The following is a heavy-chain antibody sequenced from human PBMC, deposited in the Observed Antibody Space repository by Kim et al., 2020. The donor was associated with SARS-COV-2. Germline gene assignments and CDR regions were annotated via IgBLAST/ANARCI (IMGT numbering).Heavy chain of an antibody. CDR1: GYTFTDYY. CDR2: INPNSGGT. Sequence: ASVKVSCKASGYTFTDYYMHWVRQAPGQGLEWMGRINPNSGGTNYAQKFQGRVTMTRDTSISTAYMELSRLRSDDTVVYDCARGRVVGATGAFHIWGQGTMVTVSS. CDR3: ARGRVVGATGAFHI. D-gene: IGHD1-26*01. V-gene: IGHV1-2*05. J-gene: IGHJ3*02.